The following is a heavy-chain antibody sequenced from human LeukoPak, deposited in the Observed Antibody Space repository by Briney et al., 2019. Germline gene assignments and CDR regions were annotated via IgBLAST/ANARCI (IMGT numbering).Heavy chain of an antibody. CDR1: GFSFSSYS. V-gene: IGHV3-48*02. CDR2: ISSSSSTI. J-gene: IGHJ4*02. Sequence: GGSLSLSCAASGFSFSSYSMNWVRQAPGKGLEWFSYISSSSSTIYYSGSVKGRFTITRDNAKNSLYLQMNSLRDEDTAVCYCASAGSGLYWGQGNLGTASS. D-gene: IGHD3-22*01. CDR3: ASAGSGLY.